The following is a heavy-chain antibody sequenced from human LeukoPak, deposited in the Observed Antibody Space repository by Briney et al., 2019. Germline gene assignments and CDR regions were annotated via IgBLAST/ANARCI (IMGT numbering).Heavy chain of an antibody. J-gene: IGHJ4*02. V-gene: IGHV3-30*04. CDR1: GFTFSSYA. Sequence: PGRSLRLSCAASGFTFSSYAMHWVRQAPGKGLEWVAVISYDGSNKKYADSVKGRFTISRDNAKNSLYLQMNSLRAEDTAVYYCARDLSDYYGSGSTGTFDYWGQGTLVTVSS. CDR2: ISYDGSNK. CDR3: ARDLSDYYGSGSTGTFDY. D-gene: IGHD3-10*01.